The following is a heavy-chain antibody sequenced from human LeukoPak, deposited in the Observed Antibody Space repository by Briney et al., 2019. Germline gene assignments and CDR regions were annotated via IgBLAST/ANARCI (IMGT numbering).Heavy chain of an antibody. D-gene: IGHD6-6*01. CDR2: ISYDGSNK. J-gene: IGHJ4*02. CDR3: DPHDSASQF. CDR1: GFTFSSYG. V-gene: IGHV3-30*03. Sequence: GGSLRLSCAASGFTFSSYGMHWVRQAPGKGLEWVAVISYDGSNKYYADSVKGRFAISRDNSKNTLYLQMNGLRDEDTAVYYCDPHDSASQFWGQGTLVTVSS.